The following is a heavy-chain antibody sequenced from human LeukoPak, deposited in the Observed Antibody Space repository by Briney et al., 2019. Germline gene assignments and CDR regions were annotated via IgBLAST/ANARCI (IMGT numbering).Heavy chain of an antibody. J-gene: IGHJ4*02. V-gene: IGHV3-23*01. D-gene: IGHD6-19*01. CDR2: ISGSGGIT. CDR3: ARGSTYSSGWYTGFDY. Sequence: GGSLRLSCAASGFTFSSYAMSWVRQAPGKGLEWVSAISGSGGITYYADSIKGRFTISRDNSKNTLYLQMNSLRAEDTAVYYCARGSTYSSGWYTGFDYWGQGTLVTVSS. CDR1: GFTFSSYA.